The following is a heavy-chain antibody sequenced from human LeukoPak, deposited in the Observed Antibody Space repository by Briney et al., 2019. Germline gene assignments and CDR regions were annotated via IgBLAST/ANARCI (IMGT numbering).Heavy chain of an antibody. CDR3: ARDYTGSSMPDF. CDR2: INPNSGGT. J-gene: IGHJ3*01. D-gene: IGHD1-26*01. Sequence: GASVKVSCKASGYTFTGYYMHWVRQAPGQGLEWMGWINPNSGGTNYAQKFQGRVTITRDTSISTAYMELSRLTSDDAAVYYCARDYTGSSMPDFWGQGTKVTVSS. CDR1: GYTFTGYY. V-gene: IGHV1-2*02.